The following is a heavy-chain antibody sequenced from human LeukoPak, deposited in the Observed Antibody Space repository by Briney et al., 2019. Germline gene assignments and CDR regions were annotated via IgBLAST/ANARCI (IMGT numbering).Heavy chain of an antibody. D-gene: IGHD2-21*02. Sequence: GGSLRLSCAASGCTFSTYWMHWVGQAPGKGLVWVSHINSDGSSTNYADCVKGRFTISRDNAKYTLYLQVNSLRAEDTAVYYCAGPMTEIDYWGQGTLVTVSS. J-gene: IGHJ4*02. CDR3: AGPMTEIDY. V-gene: IGHV3-74*01. CDR2: INSDGSST. CDR1: GCTFSTYW.